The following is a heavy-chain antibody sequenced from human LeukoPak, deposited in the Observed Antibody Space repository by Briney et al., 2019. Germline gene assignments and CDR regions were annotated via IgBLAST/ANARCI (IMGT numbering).Heavy chain of an antibody. Sequence: GGSLRLSCAVSGFTFSGYEMNWVRQAPGKGLEWVSYISSSGSTIYYADSVKGRFTNSRDNAKNSLYLQMISLRAEDTAVYYCARVPIVGAIDYWGQGTLVTVSS. V-gene: IGHV3-48*03. J-gene: IGHJ4*02. CDR3: ARVPIVGAIDY. D-gene: IGHD1-26*01. CDR1: GFTFSGYE. CDR2: ISSSGSTI.